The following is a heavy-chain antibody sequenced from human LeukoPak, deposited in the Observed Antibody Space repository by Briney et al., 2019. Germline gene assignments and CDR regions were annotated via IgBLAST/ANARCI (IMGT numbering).Heavy chain of an antibody. CDR2: IKHSGRT. D-gene: IGHD3-3*01. V-gene: IGHV4-34*01. CDR3: ARGSRITIFGVVIRSWFDP. Sequence: SETLSLTCAVYGESFRGYYWSWVRQTTGKGVEWGGEIKHSGRTNYNTALKSRVNISVDKSKKQFSLKLSSVTAPYTAVYYCARGSRITIFGVVIRSWFDPWGQGTLVTVSS. CDR1: GESFRGYY. J-gene: IGHJ5*02.